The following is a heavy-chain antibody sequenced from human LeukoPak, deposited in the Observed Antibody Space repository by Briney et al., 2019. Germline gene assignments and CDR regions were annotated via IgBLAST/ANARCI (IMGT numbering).Heavy chain of an antibody. D-gene: IGHD6-13*01. J-gene: IGHJ5*02. CDR2: ISYDGSNK. Sequence: PGRSLRLSCAASGFTFSSYAMHWVRQAPGKGLEWVAVISYDGSNKYYADSVKGRFTISRDNSKNTLYLQMNSLRAEDTAVYYCARPAAAGTAWFDPWGQGTLDTVSS. CDR1: GFTFSSYA. CDR3: ARPAAAGTAWFDP. V-gene: IGHV3-30*04.